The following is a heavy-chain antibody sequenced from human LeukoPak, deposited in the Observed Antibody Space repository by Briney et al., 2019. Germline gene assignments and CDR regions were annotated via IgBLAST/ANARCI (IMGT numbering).Heavy chain of an antibody. D-gene: IGHD5/OR15-5a*01. CDR2: TYYRSKWYY. Sequence: SQTLSLTCDVSGDSVSRSSAAWTWIRPSQSRGLEWLGRTYYRSKWYYEYAESVQSRITINPDTSKNQVSLQLKSVTTEDTAVYYCARDKCLDTFFDYWGQGILVTVSS. CDR3: ARDKCLDTFFDY. J-gene: IGHJ4*02. V-gene: IGHV6-1*01. CDR1: GDSVSRSSAA.